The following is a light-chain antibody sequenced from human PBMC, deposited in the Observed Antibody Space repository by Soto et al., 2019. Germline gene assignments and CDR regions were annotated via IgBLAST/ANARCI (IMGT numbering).Light chain of an antibody. CDR2: AAS. J-gene: IGKJ2*01. Sequence: EIVLTQSPGPLSFSPGERATLSFRASQSVSRSNLAWYQQKPGQAPRLLIYAASYRATGISDKFSGSGSGTDFSLTISRLEPEDSAVYYCHQYHSPPQTFGQGTKVDIK. CDR3: HQYHSPPQT. CDR1: QSVSRSN. V-gene: IGKV3-20*01.